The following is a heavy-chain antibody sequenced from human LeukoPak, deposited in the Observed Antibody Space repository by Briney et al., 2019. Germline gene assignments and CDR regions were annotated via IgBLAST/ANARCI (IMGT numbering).Heavy chain of an antibody. V-gene: IGHV4-34*01. Sequence: PSETLSLTCAVYGGSFSGYYWSWIRQPPGKGLEWIGEINHSGSTNYNPSLKSRVTISVDTSKNQFSLKLSSVTAADTAVYYCARAWSGGSWTLRYWGQGTLVTVSS. CDR2: INHSGST. D-gene: IGHD2-15*01. CDR3: ARAWSGGSWTLRY. J-gene: IGHJ4*02. CDR1: GGSFSGYY.